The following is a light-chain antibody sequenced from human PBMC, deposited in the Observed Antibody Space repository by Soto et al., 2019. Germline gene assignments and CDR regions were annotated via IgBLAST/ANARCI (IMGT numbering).Light chain of an antibody. CDR1: QSVSIN. Sequence: EIVMTQSPGTLSVSPGERATLSCRASQSVSINLAWYQQKPGQAPRLLIYDASNRVTGIPARFSGSGSGTEFTLTISSLQSEDFAVYYCQQYNNWPRTFGQGTKVE. CDR3: QQYNNWPRT. V-gene: IGKV3D-15*01. CDR2: DAS. J-gene: IGKJ1*01.